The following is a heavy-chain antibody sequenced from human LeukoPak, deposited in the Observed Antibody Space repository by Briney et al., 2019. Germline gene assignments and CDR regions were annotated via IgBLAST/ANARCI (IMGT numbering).Heavy chain of an antibody. CDR2: IYYSGST. Sequence: PSETLSLTCTVSGGSISSYYWSWIRQPPGKGLEWIGHIYYSGSTNYNPSLKSRVTISIDTSKNQFSLRLSSVTAAGTAVYYCARGSGVVVITTYYFDYWGQGTLVTVSS. J-gene: IGHJ4*02. D-gene: IGHD3-22*01. CDR1: GGSISSYY. CDR3: ARGSGVVVITTYYFDY. V-gene: IGHV4-59*01.